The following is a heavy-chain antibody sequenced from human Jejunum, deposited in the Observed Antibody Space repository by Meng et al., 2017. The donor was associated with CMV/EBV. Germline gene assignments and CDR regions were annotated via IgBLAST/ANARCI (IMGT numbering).Heavy chain of an antibody. D-gene: IGHD3-22*01. V-gene: IGHV3-23*01. Sequence: SGFSFGYWPLLGVRQAPGQGLEWVAPITANGGATDHAASVRGRFTVSRNNSKDTLYPQMNSLDADDKAVYFCAKGRYGGNYYFFDYWGEGTLVTVSS. CDR1: GFSFGYWP. CDR2: ITANGGAT. J-gene: IGHJ4*02. CDR3: AKGRYGGNYYFFDY.